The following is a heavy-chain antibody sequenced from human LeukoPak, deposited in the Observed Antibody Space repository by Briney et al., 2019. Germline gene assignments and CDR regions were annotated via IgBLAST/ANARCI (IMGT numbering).Heavy chain of an antibody. Sequence: KPLETLSLTCTVSGDSISSSSYYWGWTRQPPGKGLEWIGSTYYGGSTYYNPSLKSRVTISVNTSKNQPSLKLSSVTAADTAVYYCVRGAVPGKKSWFDPWGQGTLVTVSS. CDR3: VRGAVPGKKSWFDP. J-gene: IGHJ5*02. CDR1: GDSISSSSYY. D-gene: IGHD6-19*01. V-gene: IGHV4-39*01. CDR2: TYYGGST.